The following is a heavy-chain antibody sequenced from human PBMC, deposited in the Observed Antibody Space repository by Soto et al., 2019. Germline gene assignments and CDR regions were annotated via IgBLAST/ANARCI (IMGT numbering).Heavy chain of an antibody. CDR1: GGSISSSTYY. J-gene: IGHJ6*04. D-gene: IGHD3-3*01. CDR2: IYYSGST. V-gene: IGHV4-39*01. CDR3: ARLSPGFPHNFWGGYSEVYYYYYGMDV. Sequence: PTETPSLTCTVSGGSISSSTYYWGGIRQPPGKGLECIRSIYYSGSTYYNPSLKSRVTISVDTSKNQFSLKLSSVTAADTAVYYCARLSPGFPHNFWGGYSEVYYYYYGMDVRGKGMTVTVSS.